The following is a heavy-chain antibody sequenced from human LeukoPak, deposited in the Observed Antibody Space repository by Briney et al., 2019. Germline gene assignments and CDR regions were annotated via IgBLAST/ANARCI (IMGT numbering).Heavy chain of an antibody. V-gene: IGHV1-18*01. Sequence: GASVKVSYKASGYTFTSYGISWVRQAPGQGLEWMGWISAYNGNTNYAQKLQGRVTMTTDTSTSTAYMELRSLRSDDTAVYYCARQYYYGSSGYVVDYWGQGTLVTVSS. J-gene: IGHJ4*02. CDR1: GYTFTSYG. D-gene: IGHD3-22*01. CDR2: ISAYNGNT. CDR3: ARQYYYGSSGYVVDY.